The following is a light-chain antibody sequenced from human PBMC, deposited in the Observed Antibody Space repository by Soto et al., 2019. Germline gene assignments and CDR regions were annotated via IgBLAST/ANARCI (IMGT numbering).Light chain of an antibody. Sequence: DIQMTQSPSTLSAYVGDRVTITCRASQSIGRWLAWYQQKPGKAPKLLIYEASSLESGVSSRFRGSGSGTEFTLTITSLRPDDFATYYCQQYESYRTFGPGTKVDIK. J-gene: IGKJ1*01. CDR2: EAS. CDR1: QSIGRW. CDR3: QQYESYRT. V-gene: IGKV1-5*03.